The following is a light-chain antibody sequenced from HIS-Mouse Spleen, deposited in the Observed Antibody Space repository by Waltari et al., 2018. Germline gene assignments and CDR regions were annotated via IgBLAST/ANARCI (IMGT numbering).Light chain of an antibody. CDR1: QSVSSN. CDR3: QQYNNWPPVT. V-gene: IGKV3-15*01. J-gene: IGKJ1*01. CDR2: GAS. Sequence: EIVMTQSPATLSVSPGERATLSCRASQSVSSNLAWYQQKPGQAPRLLIYGASTRATGIPARFSGSGSGTEFTLTISILQSEDFAVYYCQQYNNWPPVTFGQGTKVEIK.